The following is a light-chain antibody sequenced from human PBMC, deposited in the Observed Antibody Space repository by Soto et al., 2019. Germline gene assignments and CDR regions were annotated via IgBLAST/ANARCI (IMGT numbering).Light chain of an antibody. V-gene: IGKV3-11*01. Sequence: EIVLTQSPATLSLSPGERATLSCRASQSVSSYLAWYQQKPGQAPRLLIYDASNRATGIQARFSGSGSGTDFPLAISSLEPEDFALDYCQQRSNWPRTFGQGTKVEIK. CDR1: QSVSSY. CDR3: QQRSNWPRT. J-gene: IGKJ1*01. CDR2: DAS.